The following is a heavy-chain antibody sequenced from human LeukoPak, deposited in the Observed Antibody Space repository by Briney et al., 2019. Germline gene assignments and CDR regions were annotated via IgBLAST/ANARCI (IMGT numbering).Heavy chain of an antibody. Sequence: SETLSLTCTVSGGSMNSGGYYWTWIRQYPGKGLEWIGYIDYIGNTYYKASLKSRIAISVDTSKNQSSLKLSAVTAADAAVYFCARTSYCTGGSCFFDYWGQGTLVTVSS. CDR3: ARTSYCTGGSCFFDY. D-gene: IGHD2-15*01. CDR1: GGSMNSGGYY. J-gene: IGHJ4*02. CDR2: IDYIGNT. V-gene: IGHV4-31*03.